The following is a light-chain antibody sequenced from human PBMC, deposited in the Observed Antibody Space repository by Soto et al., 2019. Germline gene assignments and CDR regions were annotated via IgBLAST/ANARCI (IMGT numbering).Light chain of an antibody. Sequence: QSVLTQPPSVSGAPGQRVTISCTGSSSNIGAGYPVHWYQQLPGTAPKLLVAGNRPSGVPDRFSVSKSGASASLAITGLQAEDEDDYYCQSYDSSLSRRWVFGGGTKLTVL. CDR1: SSNIGAGYP. V-gene: IGLV1-40*01. J-gene: IGLJ3*02. CDR3: QSYDSSLSRRWV. CDR2: G.